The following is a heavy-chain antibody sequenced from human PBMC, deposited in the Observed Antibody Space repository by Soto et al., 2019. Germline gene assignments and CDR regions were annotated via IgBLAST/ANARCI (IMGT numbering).Heavy chain of an antibody. CDR2: INRSGST. D-gene: IGHD3-16*01. Sequence: QVQLQQWGAGLLKPSETLSLTCAVYGGSLSGYYWSWIRQPPGKGLEWIGEINRSGSTNYIPSLKSRVIISVDTSKIQFSLKLSSVTAADTAVYYCARGPLGGAATWGQGTLVTVSS. V-gene: IGHV4-34*01. J-gene: IGHJ5*02. CDR3: ARGPLGGAAT. CDR1: GGSLSGYY.